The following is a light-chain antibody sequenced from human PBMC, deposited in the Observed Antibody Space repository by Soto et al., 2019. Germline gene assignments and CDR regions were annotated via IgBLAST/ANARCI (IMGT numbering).Light chain of an antibody. CDR1: HDIGNS. CDR2: AAS. CDR3: QKYNGAPPLFT. J-gene: IGKJ3*01. Sequence: DNQMTQSPSSLSASVGDRVTITCRAGHDIGNSLAWYQQKPGQVPKLVIFAASTLQSGVPSRFSGSGSGTDFTLTINSLPPEDVATYYCQKYNGAPPLFTFGPGTKVDIK. V-gene: IGKV1-27*01.